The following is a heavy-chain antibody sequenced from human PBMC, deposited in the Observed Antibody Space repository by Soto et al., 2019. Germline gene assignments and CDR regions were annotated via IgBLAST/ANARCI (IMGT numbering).Heavy chain of an antibody. Sequence: GGSLRLSCAASGFTFSHYAMTWVRQAPGKGLEWVSGISDSGGSTYYADSVKGRFTISRDNSKNTLYLQMNSLRAEDTAVYYCAKGLYWFDPWGQGTLVTVSS. CDR1: GFTFSHYA. CDR2: ISDSGGST. J-gene: IGHJ5*02. V-gene: IGHV3-23*01. CDR3: AKGLYWFDP.